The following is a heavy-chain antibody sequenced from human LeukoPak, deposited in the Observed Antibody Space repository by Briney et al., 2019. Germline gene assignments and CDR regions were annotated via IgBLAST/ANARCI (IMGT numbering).Heavy chain of an antibody. CDR1: GFTFSDYW. V-gene: IGHV3-7*01. J-gene: IGHJ6*02. D-gene: IGHD3-16*01. Sequence: QPGGSLRLSCAASGFTFSDYWLSWVRQAPGKGLEWVANMNRDGSEKNYVDSKKGRITISRDNAKNSLYLQMDSLRVEDTAVYYCARDGGIIRFGGQDVWGQGTTVTVS. CDR3: ARDGGIIRFGGQDV. CDR2: MNRDGSEK.